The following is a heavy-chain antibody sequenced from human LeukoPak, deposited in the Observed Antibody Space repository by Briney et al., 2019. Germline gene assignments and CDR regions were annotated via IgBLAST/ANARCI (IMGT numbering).Heavy chain of an antibody. V-gene: IGHV4-59*01. D-gene: IGHD2-15*01. CDR3: ARGGCSGGGCYSGGRSWFDP. CDR2: FYYSGST. Sequence: PSETLSLTCTVSGGSIRSSYWSWIRQPPGKGLEWIGYFYYSGSTNYNPLLKSRVTISVDTSKNQFSLKLSSVTAADTAVYYCARGGCSGGGCYSGGRSWFDPWGQGTLVTVSS. J-gene: IGHJ5*02. CDR1: GGSIRSSY.